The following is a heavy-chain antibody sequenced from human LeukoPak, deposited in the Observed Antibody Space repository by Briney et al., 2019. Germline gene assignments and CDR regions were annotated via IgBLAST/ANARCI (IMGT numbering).Heavy chain of an antibody. CDR2: IYYSGST. D-gene: IGHD3-22*01. Sequence: SETLSLTCTVSGGSISSYYWSWIRQPPGKGLEWIEYIYYSGSTNYNPSLKSRVTISINTSKNQFSLKLTSVTAADTAVYYCARDMYYYDGSGDYWGQGTLVTVSS. CDR1: GGSISSYY. CDR3: ARDMYYYDGSGDY. V-gene: IGHV4-59*12. J-gene: IGHJ4*02.